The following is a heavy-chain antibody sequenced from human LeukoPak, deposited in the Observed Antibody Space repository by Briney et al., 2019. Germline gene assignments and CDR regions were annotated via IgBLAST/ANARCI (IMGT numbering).Heavy chain of an antibody. J-gene: IGHJ4*02. D-gene: IGHD3-16*02. Sequence: GGSLRLSCAASDFTVSDNYMTWVRQAPGKGLEWVSVLYSGGSTYYAASVRGRFTISRDNAKNTVYLQMNSLRAEDTAVYYCARRIGAWGSYPLDYWGQGTLVTVSS. V-gene: IGHV3-53*01. CDR1: DFTVSDNY. CDR3: ARRIGAWGSYPLDY. CDR2: LYSGGST.